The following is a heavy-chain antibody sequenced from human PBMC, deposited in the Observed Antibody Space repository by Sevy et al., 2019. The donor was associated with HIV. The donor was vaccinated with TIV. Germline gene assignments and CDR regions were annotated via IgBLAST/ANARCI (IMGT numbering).Heavy chain of an antibody. V-gene: IGHV3-48*01. D-gene: IGHD3-3*01. CDR3: AVFGVITKGTY. J-gene: IGHJ4*02. CDR1: DFTFSTYA. CDR2: ISPRSRTI. Sequence: GGSLRLSCEASDFTFSTYAINWVRQAPGKGLEWVSYISPRSRTIYYTDSVKGRFTISRDNAKNSMYLQMNSLRAEDTAVYYCAVFGVITKGTYWGQGTLVNVSS.